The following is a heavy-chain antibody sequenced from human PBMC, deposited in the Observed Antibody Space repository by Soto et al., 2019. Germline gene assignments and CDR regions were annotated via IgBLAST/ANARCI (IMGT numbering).Heavy chain of an antibody. CDR2: INAHSGGT. J-gene: IGHJ5*02. CDR3: AKDLTRQLAYWLDP. CDR1: GFSFTGYY. Sequence: ASVKVSCKASGFSFTGYYIHWLRQAPGQGLEWMGWINAHSGGTEYAQKFQGRATLTRDTSIATAYLTLTSLTSDDTALYYCAKDLTRQLAYWLDPWGQGTQVTVSS. V-gene: IGHV1-2*02. D-gene: IGHD6-6*01.